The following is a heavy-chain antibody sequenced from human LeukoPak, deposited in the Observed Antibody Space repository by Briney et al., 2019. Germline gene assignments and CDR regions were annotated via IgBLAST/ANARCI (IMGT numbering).Heavy chain of an antibody. J-gene: IGHJ5*02. V-gene: IGHV1-18*01. CDR3: ARGGIVVVPAASKLANWFDP. CDR1: GYTFTIYG. Sequence: ASVKVSCKASGYTFTIYGISWVRQAPGQGLEWMGWISAYNGNTNYAQKLQGRVTMTTDTSTSTAYMELRSLGSDDTAVYYCARGGIVVVPAASKLANWFDPWGQGTLVTVSS. D-gene: IGHD2-2*01. CDR2: ISAYNGNT.